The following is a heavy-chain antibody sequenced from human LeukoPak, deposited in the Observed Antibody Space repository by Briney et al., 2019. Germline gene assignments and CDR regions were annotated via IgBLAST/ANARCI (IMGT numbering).Heavy chain of an antibody. CDR3: ARGYDYGDYVGDFDY. Sequence: ASVKVSCKASGYTFAGYYMHWVRQAPGHGLEWMGWINPNSGGTNYAQKLQGRVTMTTDTSTSTAYMDLRGLRSDDTAVYYCARGYDYGDYVGDFDYWGQGTLVTVSS. V-gene: IGHV1-2*02. CDR1: GYTFAGYY. D-gene: IGHD4-17*01. CDR2: INPNSGGT. J-gene: IGHJ4*02.